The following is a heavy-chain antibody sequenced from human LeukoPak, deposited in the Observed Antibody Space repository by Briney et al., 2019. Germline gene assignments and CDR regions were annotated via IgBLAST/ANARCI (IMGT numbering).Heavy chain of an antibody. CDR1: GYTFKNYG. Sequence: ASVKVSCKASGYTFKNYGVTWVRQAPGQGLEWMGWISAYNGNTNYAQILQGRVTLNTDTSTSTAYMELRSLRSDDTAVYYCARGGYSYGYMGYSDYWGQGTLVTVSS. D-gene: IGHD5-18*01. CDR3: ARGGYSYGYMGYSDY. J-gene: IGHJ4*02. V-gene: IGHV1-18*01. CDR2: ISAYNGNT.